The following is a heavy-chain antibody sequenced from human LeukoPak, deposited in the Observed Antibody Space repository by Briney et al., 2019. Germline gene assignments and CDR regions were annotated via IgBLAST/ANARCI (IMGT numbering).Heavy chain of an antibody. J-gene: IGHJ4*02. V-gene: IGHV3-7*01. CDR1: GFTFSSYW. D-gene: IGHD6-13*01. CDR3: ARVRWQQLATYFDY. CDR2: IKQDGSEK. Sequence: GGSLRLSCAASGFTFSSYWMSWVRQAPGKGLEWVANIKQDGSEKYYVDSVKGRFTISRDNAKNSLYLQMNSPRAEDTAVYYCARVRWQQLATYFDYWGQGTLVTVSS.